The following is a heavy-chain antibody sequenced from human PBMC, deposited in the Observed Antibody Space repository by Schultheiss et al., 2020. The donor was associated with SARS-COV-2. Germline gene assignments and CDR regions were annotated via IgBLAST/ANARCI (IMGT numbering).Heavy chain of an antibody. CDR1: GFTFRAYV. J-gene: IGHJ4*02. CDR3: ARDGPGYYDFWSGYRQFDY. Sequence: GGSLKISCAASGFTFRAYVMSWVRQAPGKGLEWVAVISYDGSNKYYADPVKGRFTISRDNSKNTLYLQMNSLRAEDTAVFYCARDGPGYYDFWSGYRQFDYWGQGTLVTVSS. D-gene: IGHD3-3*01. V-gene: IGHV3-30-3*01. CDR2: ISYDGSNK.